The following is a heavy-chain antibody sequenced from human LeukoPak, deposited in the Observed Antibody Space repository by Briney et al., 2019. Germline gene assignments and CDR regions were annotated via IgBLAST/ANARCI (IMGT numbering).Heavy chain of an antibody. CDR1: GFSFSSYE. CDR2: ISSSCSTI. D-gene: IGHD6-19*01. Sequence: GESPRLSCAASGFSFSSYEMNWVRQAPGKGLEWVSYISSSCSTIYYAHSVKGRFTISRDNAKNSLYLQMISVRAEDTAVYYCARDFAGVAGIYYYYAMDVWGQGTTVTVSS. CDR3: ARDFAGVAGIYYYYAMDV. V-gene: IGHV3-48*03. J-gene: IGHJ6*02.